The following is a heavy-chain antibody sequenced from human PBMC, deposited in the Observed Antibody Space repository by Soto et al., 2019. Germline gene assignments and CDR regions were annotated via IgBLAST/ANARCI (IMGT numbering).Heavy chain of an antibody. CDR3: ARGESGYSGYANWLDP. CDR1: GGSFSGYY. CDR2: INHSGST. Sequence: SETLSLTCAVYGGSFSGYYWSWIRQPPGKGLEWIGEINHSGSTNYNPSLKSRVTISVDTSKNQFSLKLSSVTAADTAVYYCARGESGYSGYANWLDPWGQGTLVTVSS. V-gene: IGHV4-34*01. D-gene: IGHD5-12*01. J-gene: IGHJ5*02.